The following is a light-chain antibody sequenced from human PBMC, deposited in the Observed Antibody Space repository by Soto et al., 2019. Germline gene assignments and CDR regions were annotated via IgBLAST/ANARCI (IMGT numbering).Light chain of an antibody. CDR1: QSVSSNY. J-gene: IGKJ1*01. V-gene: IGKV3-20*01. Sequence: EVMLTQSPGTLSLSPGERATLSFRASQSVSSNYLAWYQQKYSQAPRLLLYGASTSATGIPDRFSGSGSGTDFTLTIRRLETEDFAVYYCQQYDTSPRTFGQGTKVEFK. CDR2: GAS. CDR3: QQYDTSPRT.